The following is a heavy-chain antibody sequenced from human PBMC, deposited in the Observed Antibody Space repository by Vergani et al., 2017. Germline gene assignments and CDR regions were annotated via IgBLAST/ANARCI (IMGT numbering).Heavy chain of an antibody. CDR2: ISATGDENT. Sequence: EVQLVESGGGLVKRGGSLRLSCAASGLPVSGFAFNTYAMIWVRQAPGKGLELVSGISATGDENTDYADSVKGRFTISRDNSKSTMFLQMTGLTSEDTVIYYCAQCANSVQRLPVYWGQGALVAVSS. CDR3: AQCANSVQRLPVY. D-gene: IGHD5/OR15-5a*01. V-gene: IGHV3-23*04. CDR1: GLPVSGFAFNTYA. J-gene: IGHJ4*02.